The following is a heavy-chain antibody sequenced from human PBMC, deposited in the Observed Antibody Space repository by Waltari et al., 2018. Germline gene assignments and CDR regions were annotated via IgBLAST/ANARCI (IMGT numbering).Heavy chain of an antibody. CDR1: GGNFSSLA. CDR3: ARGSVFGVVREFDY. D-gene: IGHD3-3*01. CDR2: IIPIFGTA. V-gene: IGHV1-69*12. J-gene: IGHJ4*02. Sequence: QDQLVQAGAEVKKPGASVKVSGKASGGNFSSLAFSRVRQAPGQGLEWRGGIIPIFGTANYAQKFQGTVTITADESTSTAYMELSSLRSEDTAVYYCARGSVFGVVREFDYWGQGTLVTVSS.